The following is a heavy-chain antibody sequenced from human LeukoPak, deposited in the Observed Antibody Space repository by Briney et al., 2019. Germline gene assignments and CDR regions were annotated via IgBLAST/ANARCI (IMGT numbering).Heavy chain of an antibody. Sequence: PSGTLSLTCAVSGGSISNDNWWSWVRQPPGKGLEWIGEINHSGSTNYNPSLKSRVTISVDTSKNQFSLKLSSVTAADTAVYYCARGARERRYIVVVTAYAFDIWGQGTMVTVSS. V-gene: IGHV4-4*02. D-gene: IGHD2-21*02. J-gene: IGHJ3*02. CDR1: GGSISNDNW. CDR3: ARGARERRYIVVVTAYAFDI. CDR2: INHSGST.